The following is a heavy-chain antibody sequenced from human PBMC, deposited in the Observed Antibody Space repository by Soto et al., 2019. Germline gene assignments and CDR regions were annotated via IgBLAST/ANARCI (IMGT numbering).Heavy chain of an antibody. CDR1: GFSVSSSH. J-gene: IGHJ5*02. D-gene: IGHD3-10*01. V-gene: IGHV3-53*01. CDR3: AKWVPYGSESYSFRYTWLDP. CDR2: IYSGGPT. Sequence: VQLVESGGGLIQPGGSLRLSCEASGFSVSSSHMIWVRQAPGKGLECVSVIYSGGPTYYAVSVKGRFTISRDRSKNTVYLQMHILRNEDTAVYHCAKWVPYGSESYSFRYTWLDPWGQGTLVTVSS.